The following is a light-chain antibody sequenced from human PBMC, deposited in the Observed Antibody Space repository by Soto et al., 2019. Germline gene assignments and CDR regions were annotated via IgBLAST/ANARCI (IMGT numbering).Light chain of an antibody. CDR2: EVS. Sequence: QSALTQPASVSGSPGQSITISCTGTSSVVGGYNYVSWYQQHPGKAPKLMIYEVSNRPSGVSNRFSDSKSGNTASLTISGLQAEDEADYYCSSYTSSSTLVVFGGGTKLTVL. CDR1: SSVVGGYNY. CDR3: SSYTSSSTLVV. V-gene: IGLV2-14*01. J-gene: IGLJ2*01.